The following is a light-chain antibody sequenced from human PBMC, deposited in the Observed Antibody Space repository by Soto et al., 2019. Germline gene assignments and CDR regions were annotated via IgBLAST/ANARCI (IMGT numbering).Light chain of an antibody. CDR3: QQYYFYAP. Sequence: DIQVTQSPSTLSASVGDRVTITCRASQSVSTWLAWFQQKPGKVPKLLIYDAATLERGDTSRFSGSGSGPEFILSIFNVQLEDIATYAGQQYYFYAPLGQGTKVDIK. CDR1: QSVSTW. V-gene: IGKV1-5*01. J-gene: IGKJ1*01. CDR2: DAA.